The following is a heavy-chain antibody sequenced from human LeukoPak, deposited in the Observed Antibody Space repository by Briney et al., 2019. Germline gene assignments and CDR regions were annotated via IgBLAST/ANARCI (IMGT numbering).Heavy chain of an antibody. D-gene: IGHD6-13*01. J-gene: IGHJ6*02. V-gene: IGHV3-11*01. CDR2: ISSSGSTI. CDR3: ARDLSEYSSSWYSPYYYYGMDV. CDR1: GFTFSDYY. Sequence: GGSLRLSCAASGFTFSDYYMSWIRQAPGKGLEWVSYISSSGSTIYYADSVKGRFTISRDNAKNSLYQQMNSLRAEDTAVYYCARDLSEYSSSWYSPYYYYGMDVWGQGTTVTVSS.